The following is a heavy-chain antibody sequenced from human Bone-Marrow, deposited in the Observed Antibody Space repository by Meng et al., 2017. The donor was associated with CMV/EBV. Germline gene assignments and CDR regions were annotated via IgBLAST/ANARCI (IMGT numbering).Heavy chain of an antibody. J-gene: IGHJ4*01. Sequence: GGSLRLSCAASGFTFSSYSMNWVRQAPGKGLEWVSYISSSSSTIYNADSVKGRFTISRDNAENSLYLQMNSLRAEDTAVYYCARDGLGADGQPDYWGHGTLVTVSS. V-gene: IGHV3-48*04. CDR3: ARDGLGADGQPDY. D-gene: IGHD1-26*01. CDR2: ISSSSSTI. CDR1: GFTFSSYS.